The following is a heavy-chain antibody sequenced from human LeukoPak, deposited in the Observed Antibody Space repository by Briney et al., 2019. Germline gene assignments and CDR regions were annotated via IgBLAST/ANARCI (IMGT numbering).Heavy chain of an antibody. Sequence: SETLSLTCSVSGGSISSSSYYWGWIRQPPGKGLEWIATINYSGTTHYNPSLKSRVTISADTSNNQFSLKLSSVTAADTAVYYCARRSGSYSYYFDYWGQGTLVTISS. CDR3: ARRSGSYSYYFDY. D-gene: IGHD1-26*01. J-gene: IGHJ4*02. V-gene: IGHV4-39*07. CDR1: GGSISSSSYY. CDR2: INYSGTT.